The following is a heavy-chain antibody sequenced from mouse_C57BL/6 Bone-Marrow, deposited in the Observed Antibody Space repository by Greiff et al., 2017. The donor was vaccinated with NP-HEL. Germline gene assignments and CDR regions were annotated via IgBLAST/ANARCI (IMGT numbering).Heavy chain of an antibody. J-gene: IGHJ4*01. CDR1: GFNIKDDY. CDR3: TTGVTPYYYAMDY. V-gene: IGHV14-4*01. Sequence: DVKLQESGAELVRPGASVKLSCTASGFNIKDDYMHWVKQRPEQGLEWIGWIDPENGDTEYASKFQGKATITADTSSNTAYLQLSSLTSEDTAVYYCTTGVTPYYYAMDYWGQGTSVTVSS. CDR2: IDPENGDT. D-gene: IGHD2-2*01.